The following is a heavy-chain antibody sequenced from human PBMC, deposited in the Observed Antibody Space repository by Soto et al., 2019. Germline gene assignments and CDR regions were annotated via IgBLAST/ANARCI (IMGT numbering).Heavy chain of an antibody. V-gene: IGHV3-48*03. J-gene: IGHJ6*02. CDR1: GFTFSSFE. CDR3: ARHGIQVSHDV. CDR2: MSPSGNTI. Sequence: EVSLVESGGGLVQPGGSLRLSCAASGFTFSSFEMNWVRQAPGKGLEWVSYMSPSGNTIQYADSVKGRFTISRDNAKKSLYLQMNSLRAEDTAVYYCARHGIQVSHDVWGQGTTVIVSS. D-gene: IGHD5-18*01.